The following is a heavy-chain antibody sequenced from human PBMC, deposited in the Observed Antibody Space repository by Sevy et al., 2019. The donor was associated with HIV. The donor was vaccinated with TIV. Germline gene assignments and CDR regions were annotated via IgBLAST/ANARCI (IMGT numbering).Heavy chain of an antibody. CDR1: GFIFRTYA. J-gene: IGHJ6*02. CDR3: AREGVAAAQGSYYGMDV. D-gene: IGHD6-13*01. V-gene: IGHV3-48*04. CDR2: ISSSGSTI. Sequence: GGSLRLSCAASGFIFRTYAMTWVRQAPGKGLEWVSYISSSGSTIYYEDSVKGRFTISRDNAKNSLYLQMNSLRAEDTAVYYCAREGVAAAQGSYYGMDVWGQGTTVTVSS.